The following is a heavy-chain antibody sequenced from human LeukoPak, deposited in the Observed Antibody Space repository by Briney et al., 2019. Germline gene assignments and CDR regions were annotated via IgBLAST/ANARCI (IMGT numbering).Heavy chain of an antibody. D-gene: IGHD3-3*01. Sequence: SVKASCKASGGTFSSYAISWVRQAPGQGLEWMGGIIPIFGTANYAQKFQGRVTITTDESTSTAYMELSSLRSEDTAVYYCARGPFWSGYSSANRWGQGTLVTVSS. CDR2: IIPIFGTA. J-gene: IGHJ4*02. V-gene: IGHV1-69*05. CDR1: GGTFSSYA. CDR3: ARGPFWSGYSSANR.